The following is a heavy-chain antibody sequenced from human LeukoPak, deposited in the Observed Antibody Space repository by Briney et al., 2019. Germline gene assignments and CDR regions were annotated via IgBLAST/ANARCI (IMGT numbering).Heavy chain of an antibody. D-gene: IGHD2-15*01. CDR2: IRYDGKNK. Sequence: TGGSLRLSCAASGFTFSDYSMHWVRQAPGKGLNWVAFIRYDGKNKYYADSVKGRFTISRDNSKNTLYLQMSSLRAEDTAVYYCAKVRYCSGVNCYPDDNWGQGTLVTVSS. CDR1: GFTFSDYS. V-gene: IGHV3-30*02. CDR3: AKVRYCSGVNCYPDDN. J-gene: IGHJ4*02.